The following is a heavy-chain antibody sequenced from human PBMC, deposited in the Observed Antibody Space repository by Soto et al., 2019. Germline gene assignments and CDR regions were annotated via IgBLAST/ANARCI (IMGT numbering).Heavy chain of an antibody. V-gene: IGHV1-24*01. CDR2: FDPEDGET. CDR3: ATAGEDWLSGYYGMDV. J-gene: IGHJ6*02. CDR1: GYTLTELS. Sequence: ASLKLSRKVSGYTLTELSMDWVRQAPGKGLEWMGGFDPEDGETIYAQKFQGRVTMTEDTSTDTAYMELSSLRSEDTAVYYCATAGEDWLSGYYGMDVWGQGTTVTVSS. D-gene: IGHD3-9*01.